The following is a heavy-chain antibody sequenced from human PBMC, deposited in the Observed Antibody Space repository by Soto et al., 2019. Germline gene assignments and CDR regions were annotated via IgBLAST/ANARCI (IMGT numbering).Heavy chain of an antibody. CDR2: ISYDGSNK. CDR3: ARTYYYDSSSFDY. CDR1: GFTFSSYA. D-gene: IGHD3-22*01. V-gene: IGHV3-30-3*01. Sequence: GGSLRLSCAASGFTFSSYAMHWVRQAPGKGLEWVAVISYDGSNKYYADSVKGRFTISRDNSKNTLYLQMNSLRAEDTAVYYCARTYYYDSSSFDYXGQGTLVTVSS. J-gene: IGHJ4*02.